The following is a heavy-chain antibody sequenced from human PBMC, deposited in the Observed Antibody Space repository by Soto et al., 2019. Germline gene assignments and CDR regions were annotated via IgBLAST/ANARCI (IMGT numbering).Heavy chain of an antibody. J-gene: IGHJ6*03. Sequence: GGSLRLSCAASGFTFSSYAMSWVRQAPGKGLEWVSAISGSGGSTYYADSVKGRFTISRDNSKNTLYLQMNSLRAEDTAVYYCAKVYGDYDYYYYYMDVWGKGTTVTVS. CDR1: GFTFSSYA. CDR2: ISGSGGST. CDR3: AKVYGDYDYYYYYMDV. D-gene: IGHD4-17*01. V-gene: IGHV3-23*01.